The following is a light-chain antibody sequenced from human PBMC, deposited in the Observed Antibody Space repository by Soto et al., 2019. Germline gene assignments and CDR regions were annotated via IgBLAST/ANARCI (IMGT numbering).Light chain of an antibody. V-gene: IGLV2-14*01. CDR3: RSYTSSSTLV. J-gene: IGLJ2*01. CDR2: EVS. CDR1: SSDVGGYNY. Sequence: QSVLTQPASVSGSPGQSITISCTGTSSDVGGYNYVSWYQQHPGKAPKLMIYEVSNRPSGVSNRFSGSKSGNTASLTISGLRAEDEADYYCRSYTSSSTLVFGGGTKLTVL.